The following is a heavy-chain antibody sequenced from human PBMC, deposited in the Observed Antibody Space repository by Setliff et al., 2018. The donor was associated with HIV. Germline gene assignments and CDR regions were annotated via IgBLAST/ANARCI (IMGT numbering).Heavy chain of an antibody. CDR1: GGTFSSYA. CDR2: INTYTGNP. D-gene: IGHD3-22*01. CDR3: ARDGYYYDSSGHLAYYFDY. J-gene: IGHJ4*02. V-gene: IGHV7-4-1*02. Sequence: ASVKVSCKASGGTFSSYAISWVRQAPGQGLEWMGWINTYTGNPTYAQDFTGRFVFSLGTSVSTAYLQISSLKAEDIAVYYCARDGYYYDSSGHLAYYFDYWGQGTLVTVSS.